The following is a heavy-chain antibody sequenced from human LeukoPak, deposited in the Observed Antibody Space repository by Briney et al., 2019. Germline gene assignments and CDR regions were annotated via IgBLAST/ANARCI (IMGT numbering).Heavy chain of an antibody. V-gene: IGHV4-39*01. J-gene: IGHJ4*02. CDR3: ARHADSGFGQLAFDY. D-gene: IGHD3-10*01. CDR1: GGSISSSSYY. CDR2: IYYSRST. Sequence: SETLSLTCSVTGGSISSSSYYWGWIRQPPGKGLEWIGSIYYSRSTYYNPSLKSRVTISVDTSKNQFSLKLSSVTAADTAVYYCARHADSGFGQLAFDYWGQGTLVTVSS.